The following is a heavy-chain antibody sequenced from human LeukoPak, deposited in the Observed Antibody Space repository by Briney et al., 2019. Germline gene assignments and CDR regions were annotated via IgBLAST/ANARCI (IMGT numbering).Heavy chain of an antibody. CDR3: AIWNWGDSFDI. D-gene: IGHD1-7*01. CDR1: GGSISSYY. J-gene: IGHJ3*02. V-gene: IGHV4-4*07. Sequence: PSETLSLTCTVSGGSISSYYWSWIRQPPGKGLEWIGRIYSSGSTNYNPSLKSRVTISVDTSKNQLSLKLSSVTAADTAVYYCAIWNWGDSFDIWGQGTMVTVSS. CDR2: IYSSGST.